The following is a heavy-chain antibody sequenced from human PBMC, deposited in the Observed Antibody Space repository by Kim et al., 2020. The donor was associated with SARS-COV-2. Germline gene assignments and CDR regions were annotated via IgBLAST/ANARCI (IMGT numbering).Heavy chain of an antibody. CDR1: EFYFSSYG. J-gene: IGHJ4*02. CDR3: AKGPGLYDISTYYSTFDS. CDR2: TSHDGSFK. Sequence: GGSLRLSCAASEFYFSSYGMHWVRQAPGKGLEWVALTSHDGSFKSYAESVQGRFIISRDNSKNTLYLHMSGLRAEDSAVYYCAKGPGLYDISTYYSTFDSWGQGTLVTVTS. D-gene: IGHD3-22*01. V-gene: IGHV3-30*18.